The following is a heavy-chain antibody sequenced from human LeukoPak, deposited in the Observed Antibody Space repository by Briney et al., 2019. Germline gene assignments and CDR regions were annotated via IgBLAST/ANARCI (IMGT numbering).Heavy chain of an antibody. CDR2: INPNSGGT. J-gene: IGHJ4*02. Sequence: GASVKVSCKASGYTFTGYYMHWVRQAPGQGLEWMGRINPNSGGTNYAQKFQGRVTMTRDTSISAAYMELSRLRSDDTAVYYCARDLGSRIQLWLLGYWGQGTLVTVSS. V-gene: IGHV1-2*06. CDR3: ARDLGSRIQLWLLGY. D-gene: IGHD5-18*01. CDR1: GYTFTGYY.